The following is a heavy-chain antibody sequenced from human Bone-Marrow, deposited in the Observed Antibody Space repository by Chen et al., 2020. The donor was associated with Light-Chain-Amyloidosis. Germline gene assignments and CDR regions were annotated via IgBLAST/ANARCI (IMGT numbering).Heavy chain of an antibody. Sequence: EVKKPGESLKISCKGSGYTFPNYWIGWVRQMPGKGLEWMGVIYPDDSDARYSPSFEGQVTISADKSITTAYLQWRSLKASDTAMYYCARRRDGYNFDYWGQGTLVTVS. J-gene: IGHJ4*02. CDR3: ARRRDGYNFDY. V-gene: IGHV5-51*01. D-gene: IGHD5-12*01. CDR1: GYTFPNYW. CDR2: IYPDDSDA.